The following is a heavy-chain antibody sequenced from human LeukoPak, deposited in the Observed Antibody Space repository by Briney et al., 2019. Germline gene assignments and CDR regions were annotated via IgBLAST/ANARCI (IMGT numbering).Heavy chain of an antibody. CDR3: ARGLYHSSSWLNYYYGMDV. D-gene: IGHD6-13*01. CDR2: ISSSGSTI. Sequence: GGSLRLSCAASGFTFSDYYMSWIRQAPGKGLEWVSYISSSGSTIYYADSVKGRFTISRDNAKNSLYLQMNSLRAEDTAVYYCARGLYHSSSWLNYYYGMDVWGQGTTVTVSS. V-gene: IGHV3-11*01. J-gene: IGHJ6*02. CDR1: GFTFSDYY.